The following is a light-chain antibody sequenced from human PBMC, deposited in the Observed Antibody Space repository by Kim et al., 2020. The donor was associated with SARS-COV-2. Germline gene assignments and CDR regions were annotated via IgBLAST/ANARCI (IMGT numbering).Light chain of an antibody. Sequence: PRGGSIARNYAQRYQHRPGSAHATLIHADNQRPAGFPDPFSGSIDGSSNSPSLTISGLKTEDEADYYCQSYDSSNQVFGGGTQLTVL. CDR1: GGSIARNY. CDR3: QSYDSSNQV. V-gene: IGLV6-57*03. J-gene: IGLJ3*02. CDR2: ADN.